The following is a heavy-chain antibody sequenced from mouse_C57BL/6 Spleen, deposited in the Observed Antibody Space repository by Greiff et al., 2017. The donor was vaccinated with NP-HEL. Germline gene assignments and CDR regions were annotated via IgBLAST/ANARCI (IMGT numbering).Heavy chain of an antibody. D-gene: IGHD1-1*01. Sequence: QVQLQQSGAELMKPGASVKLSCKATGYTFTGYWIEWVKQRPGHGLEWIGEILPGSGSTDYNVKFKGKATFTADTSSNTAYMQLSSLTTEDSAIYYCARRGGSSPFAYWGQGTLVTVSA. CDR2: ILPGSGST. CDR1: GYTFTGYW. CDR3: ARRGGSSPFAY. J-gene: IGHJ3*01. V-gene: IGHV1-9*01.